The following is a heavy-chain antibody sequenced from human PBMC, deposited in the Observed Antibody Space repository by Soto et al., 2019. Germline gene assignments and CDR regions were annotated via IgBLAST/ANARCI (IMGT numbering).Heavy chain of an antibody. CDR1: GFTFEDYA. CDR3: AKSHVGMVIWPTWFFDL. CDR2: ISSNSYTI. Sequence: GGSLRLSCVASGFTFEDYAMHWIRQVPGKDLEWVSGISSNSYTIRYGDSVQVRFTISRDNAKNSLYLQINSLRPYDSALYYCAKSHVGMVIWPTWFFDLWGRGTLVTVSS. D-gene: IGHD1-26*01. V-gene: IGHV3-9*01. J-gene: IGHJ2*01.